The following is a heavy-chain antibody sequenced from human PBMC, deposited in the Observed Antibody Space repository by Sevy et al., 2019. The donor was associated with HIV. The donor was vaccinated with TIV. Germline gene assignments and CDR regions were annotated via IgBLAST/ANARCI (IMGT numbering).Heavy chain of an antibody. CDR2: IKQDGSEK. D-gene: IGHD6-6*01. Sequence: GGSLRLSCEASGFTFSSYWMSWVRQAPGKGLEWVANIKQDGSEKSYVDSVNSRLTISRDKATNSLYLQMNSLRAEDTALYYCARVPEYISSWSDHWGQGTLVIVSS. CDR1: GFTFSSYW. CDR3: ARVPEYISSWSDH. V-gene: IGHV3-7*03. J-gene: IGHJ5*02.